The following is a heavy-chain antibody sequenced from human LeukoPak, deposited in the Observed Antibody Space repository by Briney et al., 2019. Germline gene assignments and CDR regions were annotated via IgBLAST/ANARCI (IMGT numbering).Heavy chain of an antibody. CDR3: ARPKPMARGRWFDP. CDR2: MNPNSGNI. V-gene: IGHV1-8*01. Sequence: AAVKVSCKASGYTISNYEVNWLRQATGQGLEGMGGMNPNSGNIGYAQKFQGRGTMTWNTSISTAYVELSSLRSEDTAVYYCARPKPMARGRWFDPWGQGTLVTVSS. J-gene: IGHJ5*02. CDR1: GYTISNYE. D-gene: IGHD3-10*01.